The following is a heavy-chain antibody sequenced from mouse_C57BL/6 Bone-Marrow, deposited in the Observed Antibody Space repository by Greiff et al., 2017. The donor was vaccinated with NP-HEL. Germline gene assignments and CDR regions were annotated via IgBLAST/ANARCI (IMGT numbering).Heavy chain of an antibody. CDR1: GYTFTSYW. Sequence: VKLQQPGAELVRPGSSVKLSCKASGYTFTSYWMHWVKQRPIQGLEWIGNIDPSDSETHYNQKFKDKATLTVDKSSSTAYMQLSSLTSEDSAVYYCARSRGSSGPFYYAMDYWGQGTSVTVSS. CDR2: IDPSDSET. CDR3: ARSRGSSGPFYYAMDY. V-gene: IGHV1-52*01. D-gene: IGHD3-2*02. J-gene: IGHJ4*01.